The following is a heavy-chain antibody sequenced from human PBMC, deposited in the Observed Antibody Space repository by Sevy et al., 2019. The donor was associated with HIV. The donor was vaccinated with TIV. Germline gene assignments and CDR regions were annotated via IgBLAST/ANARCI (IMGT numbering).Heavy chain of an antibody. Sequence: SETLSLTCTVSGGSISSGGYYWCWIRQHPGKGLEWIGYIYYSGSTYYNPSLKSRVTISVDTSKNQFSLKLSSVTAADTAVYYCARSHGDGYSSWGQRTLVTVSS. CDR2: IYYSGST. J-gene: IGHJ4*02. D-gene: IGHD4-4*01. V-gene: IGHV4-31*03. CDR3: ARSHGDGYSS. CDR1: GGSISSGGYY.